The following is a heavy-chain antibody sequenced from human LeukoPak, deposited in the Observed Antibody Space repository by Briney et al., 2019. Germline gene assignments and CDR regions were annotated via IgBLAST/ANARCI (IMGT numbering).Heavy chain of an antibody. J-gene: IGHJ4*02. CDR3: ARNLYSSGWY. CDR1: GFTFSGSA. V-gene: IGHV3-53*01. D-gene: IGHD6-19*01. Sequence: GGSLKLSCAASGFTFSGSAMHWVRQASGKGLEWVSVIYSGGSTYYADSVKGRFTISRDNSKNTLYLQMNSLRAEDTAVYYCARNLYSSGWYWGQGTLVTVSS. CDR2: IYSGGST.